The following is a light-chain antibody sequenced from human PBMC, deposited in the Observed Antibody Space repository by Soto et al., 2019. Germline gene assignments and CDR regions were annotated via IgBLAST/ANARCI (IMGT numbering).Light chain of an antibody. V-gene: IGKV1-39*01. J-gene: IGKJ2*01. CDR1: QSISRN. CDR2: AAR. CDR3: QQTHSTPYT. Sequence: DIQLTQSPSSLSPSVGDRITLSCRARQSISRNLNWYQQMPGKAPSLLIYAARDLQSGVPGRFSGSGSGTEFSLTISSMQPEDLATYYCQQTHSTPYTFGQGTKLEI.